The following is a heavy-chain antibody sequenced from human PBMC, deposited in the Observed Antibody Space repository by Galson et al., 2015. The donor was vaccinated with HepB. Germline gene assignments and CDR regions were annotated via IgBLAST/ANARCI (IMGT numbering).Heavy chain of an antibody. Sequence: PALVKPTQTLTLTCNFSGFSLRPTGMCVSWIRQPPGKALQWLARIDWDDDKYYTSSLKTRLTISKDTSKNQVVLTMANMDPADTATYYCARIGDGYDHMGVYFNNGMDVWGQGTTVTVAS. D-gene: IGHD5-12*01. CDR1: GFSLRPTGMC. CDR2: IDWDDDK. V-gene: IGHV2-70*11. J-gene: IGHJ6*02. CDR3: ARIGDGYDHMGVYFNNGMDV.